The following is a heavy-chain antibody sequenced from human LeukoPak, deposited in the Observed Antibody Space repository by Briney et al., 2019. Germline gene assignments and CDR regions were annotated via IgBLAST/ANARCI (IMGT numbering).Heavy chain of an antibody. Sequence: PSETLSLTCTVSGGSINNYYWSWIRQPPGKGLEWIGYIYYRGDTTYSPSLKSRVAISVDTSKNQTSLRLNAVTAADTAIYYCARHQPHPGFIREDYGFDVWGQGTTVTVSS. V-gene: IGHV4-59*01. CDR2: IYYRGDT. CDR3: ARHQPHPGFIREDYGFDV. CDR1: GGSINNYY. J-gene: IGHJ6*02. D-gene: IGHD3-10*01.